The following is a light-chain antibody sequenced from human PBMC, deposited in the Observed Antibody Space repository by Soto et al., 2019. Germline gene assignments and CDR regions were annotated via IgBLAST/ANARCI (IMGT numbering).Light chain of an antibody. CDR3: QQRSHWASLT. CDR2: DVF. CDR1: QSVNNY. J-gene: IGKJ4*01. V-gene: IGKV3-11*01. Sequence: EIVLTQSPATLSLSPGERATLSCRASQSVNNYLAWYQQKPGQAPRLVIYDVFNRATSTPARFSGSVSGTDFTLTISSLEPADFAVYYCQQRSHWASLTFGGGTRVEIK.